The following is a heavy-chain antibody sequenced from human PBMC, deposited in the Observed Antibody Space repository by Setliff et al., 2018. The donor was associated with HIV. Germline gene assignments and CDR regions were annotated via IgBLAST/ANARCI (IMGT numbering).Heavy chain of an antibody. CDR2: IYYSGST. Sequence: KLSETLSLTCTVSGDSISSYYWSWIRQPPGKGLEWIGYIYYSGSTNYNPSLKSRVTISLDTSKNHFSLKLSSVTAADTAVYYCARGDGYRGNDAYYDSGMDVWGQGITVTVSS. J-gene: IGHJ6*02. CDR1: GDSISSYY. CDR3: ARGDGYRGNDAYYDSGMDV. D-gene: IGHD5-12*01. V-gene: IGHV4-59*01.